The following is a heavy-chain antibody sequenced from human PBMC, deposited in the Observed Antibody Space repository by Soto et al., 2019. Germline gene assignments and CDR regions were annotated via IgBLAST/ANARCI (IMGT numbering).Heavy chain of an antibody. CDR2: TSIGGNT. CDR1: GFPFNTYA. Sequence: GGSLRLSCEASGFPFNTYAMTWFRQLPGMGLEWVSTTSIGGNTDFAESMRGRFSVSRDNSKNTLYLQMTNLRAEDAAIYFCAKDLRPGLVVPTKSGFDPWGQGTRVTVSS. D-gene: IGHD3-10*01. V-gene: IGHV3-23*01. CDR3: AKDLRPGLVVPTKSGFDP. J-gene: IGHJ5*02.